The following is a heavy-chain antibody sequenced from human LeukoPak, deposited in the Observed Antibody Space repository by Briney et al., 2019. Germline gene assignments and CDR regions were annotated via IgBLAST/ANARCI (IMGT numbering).Heavy chain of an antibody. CDR1: GFTFSSYS. V-gene: IGHV3-21*01. J-gene: IGHJ4*02. CDR2: ISSSSSYI. D-gene: IGHD1-1*01. Sequence: PGGSLRLSCAASGFTFSSYSMNWVRQAPGKGLEWVSSISSSSSYIHYADSVRGRFTISRDNAKNSLFLQMNSLRGEDTAVYYCARCTTGKTFGSLREIKKSREIDYWGQGTLVTVSS. CDR3: ARCTTGKTFGSLREIKKSREIDY.